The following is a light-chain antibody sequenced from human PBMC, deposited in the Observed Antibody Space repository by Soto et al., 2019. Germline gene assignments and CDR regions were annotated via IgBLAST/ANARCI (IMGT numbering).Light chain of an antibody. CDR1: QGISTY. Sequence: DVHLTQSPPSLSASVGDRLTITCRARQGISTYLNWYRQKPGKAPELLIYAASSLQSGVPSRFSGSGSATDFTLTIGSLQPEDSATYYCQQGFTTPWTFGQGTKVDI. J-gene: IGKJ1*01. V-gene: IGKV1-39*01. CDR2: AAS. CDR3: QQGFTTPWT.